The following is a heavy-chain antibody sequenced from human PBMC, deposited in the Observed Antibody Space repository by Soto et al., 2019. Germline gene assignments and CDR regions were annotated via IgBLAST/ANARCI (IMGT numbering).Heavy chain of an antibody. CDR3: AKDDGVAVPTAARR. J-gene: IGHJ4*02. CDR2: ISGSGDNT. D-gene: IGHD2-2*01. V-gene: IGHV3-23*01. CDR1: GFTFGSYA. Sequence: GGSLRLSCAASGFTFGSYAMSWVRQAPGMGLEWVSAISGSGDNTFYADSVKGRFTISRDNSKNTLYMQMNSLTAEDTAVDYFAKDDGVAVPTAARRWGQGTLVTVSS.